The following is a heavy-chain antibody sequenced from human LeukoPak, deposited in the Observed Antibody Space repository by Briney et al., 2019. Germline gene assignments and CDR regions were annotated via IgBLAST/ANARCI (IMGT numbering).Heavy chain of an antibody. CDR2: IYYTGST. CDR3: ARDRCGRASCYPGAFDI. D-gene: IGHD2-2*01. Sequence: SETLSLTCTVSGDSISSYYWSWIRQPPGKGLEWIGYIYYTGSTDYNPSLKSQVTISVDTSKNQFSLKLSSVTAADTAVYYCARDRCGRASCYPGAFDIWGQGTMVTVSS. J-gene: IGHJ3*02. V-gene: IGHV4-59*01. CDR1: GDSISSYY.